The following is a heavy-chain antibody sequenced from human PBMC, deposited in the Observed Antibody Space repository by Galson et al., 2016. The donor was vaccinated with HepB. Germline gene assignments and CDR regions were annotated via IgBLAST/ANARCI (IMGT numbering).Heavy chain of an antibody. Sequence: SETLSLTCAVSGDSISSHYWTWIRQPPGKGLEWIGYIYSTGSTNYNPSLKSRVTISVDTSKNRFSLKLTSVTAGDTAVYYCVRGGLELDYWGQGTLVTVSS. V-gene: IGHV4-59*11. CDR2: IYSTGST. CDR1: GDSISSHY. J-gene: IGHJ4*02. CDR3: VRGGLELDY. D-gene: IGHD1-1*01.